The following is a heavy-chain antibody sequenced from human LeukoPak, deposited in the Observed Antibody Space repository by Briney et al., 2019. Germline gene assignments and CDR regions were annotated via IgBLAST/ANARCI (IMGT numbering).Heavy chain of an antibody. Sequence: GRSLRLSCAASGFTFSSYGMHWVRQAPGKGLEWVAVISYDGSNKYYADSVKGRFTISRDNSKNTLYLQMNSLRAEDTAVYYCAKDREELERPWYYYYGMDVWGKGTTVTVSS. V-gene: IGHV3-30*18. D-gene: IGHD1-1*01. CDR3: AKDREELERPWYYYYGMDV. CDR2: ISYDGSNK. J-gene: IGHJ6*04. CDR1: GFTFSSYG.